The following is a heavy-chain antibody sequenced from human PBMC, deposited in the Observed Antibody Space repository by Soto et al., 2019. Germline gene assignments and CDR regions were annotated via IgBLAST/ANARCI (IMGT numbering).Heavy chain of an antibody. CDR2: IFSREHF. V-gene: IGHV4-59*01. D-gene: IGHD3-16*02. CDR3: ASEGGGYRFDH. J-gene: IGHJ4*02. Sequence: QVQLQESGPGLVQPSETLSLTCVGVSFGTYYWSWIRQPPGKGLEWLGYIFSREHFKYNPSLKSRMTISVGPSTYHFSLRLTAVSGADTAFYYWASEGGGYRFDHWGQGTVVTVSS. CDR1: VSFGTYY.